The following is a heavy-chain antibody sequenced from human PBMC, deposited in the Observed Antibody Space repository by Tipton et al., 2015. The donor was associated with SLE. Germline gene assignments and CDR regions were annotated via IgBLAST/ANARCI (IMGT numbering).Heavy chain of an antibody. D-gene: IGHD1-26*01. CDR1: GGSISPYY. CDR2: IYSSGTT. J-gene: IGHJ4*02. Sequence: LRLSCTVSGGSISPYYWSWLRQPPGKGLEWIGYIYSSGTTNYNPSLKSRVTISIDTSKNQFSLKLSSVTAADTAMYYCARANSGYWGQGTLVTVSS. V-gene: IGHV4-59*01. CDR3: ARANSGY.